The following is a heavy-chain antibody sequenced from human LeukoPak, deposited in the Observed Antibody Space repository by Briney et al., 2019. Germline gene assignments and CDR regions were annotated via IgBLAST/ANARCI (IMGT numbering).Heavy chain of an antibody. J-gene: IGHJ4*02. CDR1: GFTFSDYY. CDR2: ISSSSYT. CDR3: AREEPEYGSGSYYNFDY. V-gene: IGHV3-11*05. D-gene: IGHD3-10*01. Sequence: GGSLRLSCAASGFTFSDYYMSWIRQAPGKGLEWVSYISSSSYTNYADSVKGRFTISRDNAKNSLYLQMNSLRAEDTAVYYCAREEPEYGSGSYYNFDYWGQGTLVTVSS.